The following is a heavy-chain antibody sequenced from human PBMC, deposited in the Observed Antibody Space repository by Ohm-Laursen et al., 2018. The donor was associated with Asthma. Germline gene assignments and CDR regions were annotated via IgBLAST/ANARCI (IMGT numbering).Heavy chain of an antibody. Sequence: TLSLTCNVSGGSISRADYYWTWIRQRPGKGLEWIGFIYYRGNTYSNPSLESRISMSVDTSENLFSLRLSSVTAADTAVYYCARGHGYNLYWGQGTLVTVSS. J-gene: IGHJ4*02. CDR1: GGSISRADYY. V-gene: IGHV4-31*03. CDR3: ARGHGYNLY. D-gene: IGHD5-24*01. CDR2: IYYRGNT.